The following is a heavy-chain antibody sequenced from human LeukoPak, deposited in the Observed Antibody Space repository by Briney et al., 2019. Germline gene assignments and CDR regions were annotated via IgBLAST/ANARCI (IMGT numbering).Heavy chain of an antibody. CDR2: IRYDGSRT. CDR3: IKDTIFTVDPFDY. V-gene: IGHV3-30*02. D-gene: IGHD3-3*01. CDR1: GMTFDRHG. J-gene: IGHJ4*02. Sequence: GGSLRLSCVVSGMTFDRHGMHWVRQPPGKGLEWLAFIRYDGSRTDYEDSVQGRFSVSRDNSKNTLYLEMNSLREEDTAIYYCIKDTIFTVDPFDYWGQGTLVTVSS.